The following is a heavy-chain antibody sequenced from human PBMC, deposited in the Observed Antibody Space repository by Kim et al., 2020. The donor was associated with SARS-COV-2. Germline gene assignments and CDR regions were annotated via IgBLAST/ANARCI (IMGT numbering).Heavy chain of an antibody. V-gene: IGHV3-74*01. D-gene: IGHD6-13*01. CDR1: GFTLTNYW. CDR3: ARGSFQQGFDP. CDR2: SISDGSVT. J-gene: IGHJ5*02. Sequence: GGSLRLSCEASGFTLTNYWMNWVRQGPGKGLVWVSRSISDGSVTHYADSVKGRFTISRDNAKNTLFLQLNSLGVEDTAIYYCARGSFQQGFDPWGQGTLVTVSS.